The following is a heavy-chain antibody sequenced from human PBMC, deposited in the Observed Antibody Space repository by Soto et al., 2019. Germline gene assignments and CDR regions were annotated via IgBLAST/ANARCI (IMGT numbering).Heavy chain of an antibody. Sequence: TLSLTWAVSGGSISSGGYSWSWIRKQPGKGLEWIGYIYDSGSTYYNPSLKSRVTISVYRSKNQFSLKLSSVTAADTAVYYCANLYRVYYDSSGYPRVGFDPWGQGTLVTVSS. J-gene: IGHJ5*02. D-gene: IGHD3-22*01. CDR2: IYDSGST. CDR1: GGSISSGGYS. CDR3: ANLYRVYYDSSGYPRVGFDP. V-gene: IGHV4-30-2*01.